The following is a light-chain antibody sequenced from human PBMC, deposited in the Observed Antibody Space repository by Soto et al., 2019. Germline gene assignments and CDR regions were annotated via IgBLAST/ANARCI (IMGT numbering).Light chain of an antibody. CDR2: DVN. J-gene: IGLJ2*01. Sequence: QSALTQPASVSGSPGQSITISCTGTSSDVSGAYNYVSWYQHHPGKAPKLIISDVNNRPSGVSDRFSGSKSGNTASLTISGLQAEDEADYYCSAYSTGSTPVLFGGGTKLTVL. CDR1: SSDVSGAYNY. V-gene: IGLV2-14*03. CDR3: SAYSTGSTPVL.